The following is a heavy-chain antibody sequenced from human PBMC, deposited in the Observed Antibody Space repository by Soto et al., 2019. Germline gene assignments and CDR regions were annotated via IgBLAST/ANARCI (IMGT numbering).Heavy chain of an antibody. V-gene: IGHV3-23*01. D-gene: IGHD2-2*01. CDR2: ISGSGGNT. CDR1: GFSFSSYA. Sequence: EVQLLESGGGLVQPGGSLRLSCAASGFSFSSYAMSWVRQAPGKGLEWVSGISGSGGNTYYADSVKGRFTISRDNPKNTLYLQMNSLRAEETAVYYCAKIGCSSTSCYGYSYYDMDVWGKGTTVTVSS. J-gene: IGHJ6*03. CDR3: AKIGCSSTSCYGYSYYDMDV.